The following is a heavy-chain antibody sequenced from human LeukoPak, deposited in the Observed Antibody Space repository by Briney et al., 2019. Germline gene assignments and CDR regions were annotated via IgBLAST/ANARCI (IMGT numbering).Heavy chain of an antibody. V-gene: IGHV1-8*01. Sequence: ASVKVSRKASGYTFTSYDINWVRQATGQGLEWMGWMNPNSGNTGYAQKFQGRVTMTRNTSISTAYMELSSLRSDDTAVYYCARDPRLLWFGELDYWGQGTLVTVSS. CDR3: ARDPRLLWFGELDY. J-gene: IGHJ4*02. D-gene: IGHD3-10*01. CDR1: GYTFTSYD. CDR2: MNPNSGNT.